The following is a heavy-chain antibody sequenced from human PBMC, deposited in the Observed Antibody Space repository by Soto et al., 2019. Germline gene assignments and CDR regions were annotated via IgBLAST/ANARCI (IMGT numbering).Heavy chain of an antibody. J-gene: IGHJ4*02. CDR3: ARGGMVVTAIYFDY. Sequence: SVKVSCKASGGTFSSYAISWVRQAPGQGLGWMGGIIPIFGTANYAQKFQGRVTITADESTSTAYMELSSLRSEDTAVYYCARGGMVVTAIYFDYWGQGTLVTV. CDR2: IIPIFGTA. CDR1: GGTFSSYA. V-gene: IGHV1-69*13. D-gene: IGHD2-21*02.